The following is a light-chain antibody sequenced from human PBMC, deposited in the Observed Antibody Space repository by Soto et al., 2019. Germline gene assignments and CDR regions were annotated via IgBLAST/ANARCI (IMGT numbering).Light chain of an antibody. J-gene: IGKJ1*01. V-gene: IGKV3-20*01. CDR2: GAS. Sequence: VLTQSPGTLSLSLGDRATLSCRASQTVDHAYVAWYQQRPGQAPSLLVYGASTRATDVPERFSGSGSGTDFTLTISRLEPEDSAVYYCQQYGNSPLTFGQGTKVEIK. CDR3: QQYGNSPLT. CDR1: QTVDHAY.